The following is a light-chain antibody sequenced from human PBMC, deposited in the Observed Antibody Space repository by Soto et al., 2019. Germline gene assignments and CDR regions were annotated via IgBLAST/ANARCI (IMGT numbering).Light chain of an antibody. CDR1: RSVTSK. J-gene: IGKJ1*01. Sequence: EIVMTQSPATLSVSPGERVTLSCRASRSVTSKLAWYQQKPGQAPSLLIYGASTRATGIPARFSGSGSGTEFTLTISSLQSEDFAVYYCQQYNNSPRTFGQGTKVEIK. V-gene: IGKV3-15*01. CDR2: GAS. CDR3: QQYNNSPRT.